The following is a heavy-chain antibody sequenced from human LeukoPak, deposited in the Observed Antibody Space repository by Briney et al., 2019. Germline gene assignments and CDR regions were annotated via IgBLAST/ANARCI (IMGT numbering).Heavy chain of an antibody. CDR1: GGTFSSYA. V-gene: IGHV1-69*05. Sequence: SVKVSCKASGGTFSSYAISWVRQAPGQGLEWIGRIIPIFGTANYAQKFQGRVTITTDESTSTAYMELSSLRSEDTAVYYCARSAYCSSTSCPIRGWFDPWGQGTLVTVSS. CDR3: ARSAYCSSTSCPIRGWFDP. J-gene: IGHJ5*02. CDR2: IIPIFGTA. D-gene: IGHD2-2*01.